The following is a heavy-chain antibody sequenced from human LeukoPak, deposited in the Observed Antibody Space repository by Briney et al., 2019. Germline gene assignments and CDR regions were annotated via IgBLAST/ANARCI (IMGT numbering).Heavy chain of an antibody. J-gene: IGHJ4*02. Sequence: GGSLRLSCTASGFTFSNYAMSWVRQAPGKGLEWVSTISGSDGSTYYADSVKGRFTISRDNSKNTLYLQMSSLRVEDTAIYYCAKGRGYCTGGSCYSDYWGQGTLVTVSS. CDR1: GFTFSNYA. CDR3: AKGRGYCTGGSCYSDY. CDR2: ISGSDGST. V-gene: IGHV3-23*01. D-gene: IGHD2-15*01.